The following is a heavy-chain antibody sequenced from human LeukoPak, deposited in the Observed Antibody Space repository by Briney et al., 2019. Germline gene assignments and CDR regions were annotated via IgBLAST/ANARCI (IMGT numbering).Heavy chain of an antibody. CDR1: GGSIRRYY. CDR3: ASSKYSSGWDYYYMDV. J-gene: IGHJ6*03. Sequence: ETLSLTCTLSGGSIRRYYWSWIRQPAGKGLEWIGRIYTPGSTNYNPSLQSRVTMSVDTSKNQFSLKLSSATAADTAVYYCASSKYSSGWDYYYMDVWGKGTTVTVSS. CDR2: IYTPGST. V-gene: IGHV4-4*07. D-gene: IGHD6-19*01.